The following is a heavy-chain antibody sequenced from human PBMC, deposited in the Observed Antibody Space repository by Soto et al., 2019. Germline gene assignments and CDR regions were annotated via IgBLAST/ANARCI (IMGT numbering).Heavy chain of an antibody. CDR1: GYTLTELS. CDR2: FDPEDGET. D-gene: IGHD1-26*01. J-gene: IGHJ6*02. V-gene: IGHV1-24*01. CDR3: ATTEFWELQTFYGMDV. Sequence: ASVKVSCKVSGYTLTELSMHWVRQAPGKGLEWMGGFDPEDGETIYAQKFQGRVTMTEDTSTDTAYMELSSLRSEDTAVYYCATTEFWELQTFYGMDVWGQGTTVTVSS.